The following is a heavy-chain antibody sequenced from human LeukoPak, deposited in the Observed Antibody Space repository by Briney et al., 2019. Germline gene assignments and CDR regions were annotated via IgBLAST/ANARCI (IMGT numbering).Heavy chain of an antibody. J-gene: IGHJ4*02. CDR1: GLTFSSYA. V-gene: IGHV3-23*01. Sequence: SGGSLRLSCAASGLTFSSYAMSWVRQAPGKGLEWVSAISGSGGSTYYADSVKGRFTISRDNSKNTLYLQMNSLRAEDTAVYYCAKGASSSWYYFDYWGQGTLVTVSS. CDR2: ISGSGGST. CDR3: AKGASSSWYYFDY. D-gene: IGHD6-13*01.